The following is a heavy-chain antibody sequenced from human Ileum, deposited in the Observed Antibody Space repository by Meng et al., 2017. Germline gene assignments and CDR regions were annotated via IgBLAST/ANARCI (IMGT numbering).Heavy chain of an antibody. D-gene: IGHD3-16*01. Sequence: QVQLQQWGAGLLKPSETLSLTCAVYGRSFSGYYWSWIRQPPGKGLEWIGEINHSGSTNYNPSLKSRVTISVDTSKNQFSLKLSSVTAADTAVYYCARGGGRYGPDFDYWGQGTLVTVSS. V-gene: IGHV4-34*01. J-gene: IGHJ4*02. CDR3: ARGGGRYGPDFDY. CDR2: INHSGST. CDR1: GRSFSGYY.